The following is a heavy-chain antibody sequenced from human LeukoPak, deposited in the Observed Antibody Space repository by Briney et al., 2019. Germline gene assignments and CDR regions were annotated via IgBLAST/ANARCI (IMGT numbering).Heavy chain of an antibody. J-gene: IGHJ4*02. Sequence: KPSETLSLTCAVYGGSFSGYYWSWIRQPPGKGLEWIGEVNHSGSINYNPSLKSRVTISVDTSKNQFSLKLSSVTAADTAVYYCARHPRSGSLELLLLWFGESMPYFDYWGQGTLVTVSS. CDR3: ARHPRSGSLELLLLWFGESMPYFDY. V-gene: IGHV4-34*01. D-gene: IGHD3-10*01. CDR1: GGSFSGYY. CDR2: VNHSGSI.